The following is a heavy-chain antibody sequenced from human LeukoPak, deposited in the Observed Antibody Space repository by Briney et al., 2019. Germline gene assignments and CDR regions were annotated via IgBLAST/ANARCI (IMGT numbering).Heavy chain of an antibody. CDR1: GLPFSSYA. V-gene: IGHV3-23*01. CDR2: ISRRGGST. CDR3: TKDGYCSGGSCYERTETRDNWFDP. D-gene: IGHD2-15*01. Sequence: GASLRLSRAASGLPFSSYAISWVRQPPPKGVEWVSVISRRGGSTYYADAVKGRFTISRDNSKNTLYLQTNSLSSEATAVYYCTKDGYCSGGSCYERTETRDNWFDPWGQGTLVTVSS. J-gene: IGHJ5*02.